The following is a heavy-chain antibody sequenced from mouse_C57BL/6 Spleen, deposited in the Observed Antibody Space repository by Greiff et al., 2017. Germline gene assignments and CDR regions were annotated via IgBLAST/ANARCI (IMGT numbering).Heavy chain of an antibody. V-gene: IGHV1-52*01. CDR1: GYTFTSYW. Sequence: QVQLQQPGAELVRPGSSVKLSCKASGYTFTSYWMHWVKQRPIQGLEWIGNIDPSDSETHYNQKFKDKATLTVDKSSSTAYMQLSSLTSEDSAVYYCARSAPYYGSSYSYFDYWGQGTTLTVSS. CDR2: IDPSDSET. CDR3: ARSAPYYGSSYSYFDY. D-gene: IGHD1-1*01. J-gene: IGHJ2*01.